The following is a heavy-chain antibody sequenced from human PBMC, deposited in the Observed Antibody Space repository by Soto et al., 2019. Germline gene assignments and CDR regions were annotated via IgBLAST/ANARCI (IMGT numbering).Heavy chain of an antibody. J-gene: IGHJ6*02. V-gene: IGHV3-23*01. Sequence: GGSLRLSCAASGFTFSSYAMSWVRQAPGKGLEWVSTISGSGDSTYYADSVKGRFTISRDNSKNTLYLQMNSLRAEDTAVYYCATPLYSSSSYYYYGMGVWGQGTTVTVSS. CDR1: GFTFSSYA. D-gene: IGHD6-6*01. CDR2: ISGSGDST. CDR3: ATPLYSSSSYYYYGMGV.